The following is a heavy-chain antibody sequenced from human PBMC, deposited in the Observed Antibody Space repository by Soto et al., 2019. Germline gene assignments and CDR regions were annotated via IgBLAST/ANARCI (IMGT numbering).Heavy chain of an antibody. J-gene: IGHJ3*02. D-gene: IGHD3-16*01. V-gene: IGHV1-2*04. Sequence: ASVKVSCKASGYTFTGYYMHWVRKAPGQGLEWMGWINPNSGGTNYAQKFQGWVTMTRDTSISTAYMELSRLRSDDTAVYYCARDDRGGVKAFDIWGQGTMVTVSS. CDR1: GYTFTGYY. CDR3: ARDDRGGVKAFDI. CDR2: INPNSGGT.